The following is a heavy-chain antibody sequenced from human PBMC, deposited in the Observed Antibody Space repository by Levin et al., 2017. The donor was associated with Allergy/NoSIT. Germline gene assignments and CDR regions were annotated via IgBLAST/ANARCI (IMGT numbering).Heavy chain of an antibody. CDR1: GFTFSSYG. D-gene: IGHD5-12*01. V-gene: IGHV3-33*01. CDR2: IWYDGSNK. CDR3: AIIPPHGLLRGYSGYDLDY. Sequence: PGESLKISCAASGFTFSSYGMHWVRQAPGKGLEWVAVIWYDGSNKYYADSVKGRFTISRDNSKNTLYLQMNSLRAEDTAVYYCAIIPPHGLLRGYSGYDLDYWGQGTLVTVSS. J-gene: IGHJ4*02.